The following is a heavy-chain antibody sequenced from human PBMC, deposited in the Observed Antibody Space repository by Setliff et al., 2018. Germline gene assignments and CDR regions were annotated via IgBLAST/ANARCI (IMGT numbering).Heavy chain of an antibody. CDR1: GFTFTSSA. V-gene: IGHV1-58*01. CDR2: IVVGSGNT. CDR3: AADLGIVGATMPFDY. Sequence: SVKVSCKASGFTFTSSAVQWVRQARGQRLEWIGWIVVGSGNTNYAQKFQERVTVTRDMSTSTAYMELSSLRSEDTAVYYCAADLGIVGATMPFDYWGQGTLVTVSS. D-gene: IGHD1-26*01. J-gene: IGHJ4*02.